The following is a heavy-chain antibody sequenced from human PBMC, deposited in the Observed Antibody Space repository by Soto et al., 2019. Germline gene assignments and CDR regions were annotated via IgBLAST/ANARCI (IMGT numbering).Heavy chain of an antibody. J-gene: IGHJ4*02. Sequence: EVQLLESGGDLVQPGGSLRLSCTASGFTFSNFAMSWVRQAPGKGLEWVSGISGSGGNTKNADSVEGRFTISRDNSKNTLYVQMNSLRAEDTAVYYCAKSKTNYYESNGFSTYFDHWGQGTLVTVSS. CDR1: GFTFSNFA. CDR3: AKSKTNYYESNGFSTYFDH. CDR2: ISGSGGNT. V-gene: IGHV3-23*01. D-gene: IGHD3-22*01.